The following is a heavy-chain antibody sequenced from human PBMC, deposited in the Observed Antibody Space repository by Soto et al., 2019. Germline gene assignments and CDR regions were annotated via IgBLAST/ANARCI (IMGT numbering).Heavy chain of an antibody. J-gene: IGHJ2*01. CDR2: IYHSGST. D-gene: IGHD2-2*01. CDR3: ARGGLGYCSSTSCPKGYFDL. V-gene: IGHV4-30-2*01. Sequence: QLQLQESGSGLVKPSHTLSLTCAVSGGSISSGGYSWSWIRQPPGKGLEWIGDIYHSGSTYYHPSLKSRVTLSVDRSKNQFSLKLSSVTAAATAVYYCARGGLGYCSSTSCPKGYFDLWGRGTLVTVSS. CDR1: GGSISSGGYS.